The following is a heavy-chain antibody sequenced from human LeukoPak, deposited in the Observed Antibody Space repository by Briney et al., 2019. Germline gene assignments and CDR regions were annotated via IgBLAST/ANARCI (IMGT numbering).Heavy chain of an antibody. D-gene: IGHD6-6*01. J-gene: IGHJ5*02. CDR3: ARDPARAARRFDP. CDR2: INTDTGIP. Sequence: ASVKVSCKASGYTFTSYAMSWVRQAPGQGLEWMGWINTDTGIPTYAQGFTGQFVFSLDTSVSTAYLQISSLKAEDTAVYYCARDPARAARRFDPWGQGTLVTVSS. CDR1: GYTFTSYA. V-gene: IGHV7-4-1*02.